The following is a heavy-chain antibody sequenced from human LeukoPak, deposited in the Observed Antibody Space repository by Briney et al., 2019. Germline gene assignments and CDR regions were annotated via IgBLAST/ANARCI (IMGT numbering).Heavy chain of an antibody. CDR2: FDPEDGET. Sequence: APVKVSCKVSGYTLTELSKHWVRQAPGKGLEWMGGFDPEDGETIYAQKFQGRVTMTEGTSTDTAYMELSSLRSEDTAVYYCATLTIFGVVPDHWGQGTLVTVSS. CDR1: GYTLTELS. J-gene: IGHJ4*02. CDR3: ATLTIFGVVPDH. V-gene: IGHV1-24*01. D-gene: IGHD3-3*01.